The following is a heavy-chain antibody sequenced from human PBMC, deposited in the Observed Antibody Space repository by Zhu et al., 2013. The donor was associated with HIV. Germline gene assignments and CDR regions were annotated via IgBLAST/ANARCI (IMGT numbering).Heavy chain of an antibody. D-gene: IGHD1-26*01. CDR1: GYTFVDHD. J-gene: IGHJ5*02. CDR2: MNSYSGNT. V-gene: IGHV1-8*01. Sequence: QVQLVQSGAEVKKPGASVKVSCKGSGYTFVDHDINWMRQATGRGLEWLGWMNSYSGNTGYAQKFQGRVTMTRDTSINTAYMELSSLSPDDTAVYYCARGAGSLGRDWFDPWGQGTLVTVSS. CDR3: ARGAGSLGRDWFDP.